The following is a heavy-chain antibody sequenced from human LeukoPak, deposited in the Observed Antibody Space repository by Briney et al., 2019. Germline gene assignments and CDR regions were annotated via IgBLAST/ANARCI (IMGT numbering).Heavy chain of an antibody. J-gene: IGHJ4*02. CDR1: GGSFSGYY. CDR2: INHSGST. V-gene: IGHV4-34*01. CDR3: ARASYDSSGYSPTDFDY. Sequence: SETLSLTCAVYGGSFSGYYWSWIRQPPGKGLEWIGEINHSGSTNYNPSLKSRVTISVDTSKNQFSLKLSSVTAADMAVYYCARASYDSSGYSPTDFDYWGQGTLVTVSS. D-gene: IGHD3-22*01.